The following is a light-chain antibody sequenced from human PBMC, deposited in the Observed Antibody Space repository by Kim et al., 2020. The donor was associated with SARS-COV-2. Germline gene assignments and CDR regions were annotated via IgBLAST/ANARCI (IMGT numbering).Light chain of an antibody. V-gene: IGLV3-25*03. CDR1: ALPKQY. CDR2: KDS. J-gene: IGLJ1*01. Sequence: VSPGQTARITCSGDALPKQYAYWYQQKPGQAPVLVIYKDSERPSGIPERFSGSSSGTTVTLTISGVQAEDEADYYCQSADSSGTYVFGTGTKVTVL. CDR3: QSADSSGTYV.